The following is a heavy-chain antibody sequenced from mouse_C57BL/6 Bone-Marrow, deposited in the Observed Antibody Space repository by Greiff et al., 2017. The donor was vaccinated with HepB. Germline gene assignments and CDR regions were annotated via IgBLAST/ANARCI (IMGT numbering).Heavy chain of an antibody. D-gene: IGHD5-1*01. CDR1: GYSFTDYN. CDR2: INPDYGTT. CDR3: AREDLLSFDCYFDV. Sequence: VQLQQSGPELVKPGASVKISCKASGYSFTDYNMNWVKQSNGKSLEWIGVINPDYGTTSYNQKFKGKATLTVDQSSSTAYMQLNSLTSEDSAVYYCAREDLLSFDCYFDVWGTGTTVTVSS. J-gene: IGHJ1*03. V-gene: IGHV1-39*01.